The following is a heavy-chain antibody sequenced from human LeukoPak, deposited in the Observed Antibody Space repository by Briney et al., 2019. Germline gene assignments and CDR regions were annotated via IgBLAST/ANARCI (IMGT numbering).Heavy chain of an antibody. CDR1: GFPVSSSY. CDR2: IYGGGDT. CDR3: ARVGVGTVAGNYFDD. J-gene: IGHJ4*02. D-gene: IGHD6-19*01. Sequence: GGSLRLSCTASGFPVSSSYMTWGRPAPGKGLQWVSLIYGGGDTFYADSVKGRFTISRHNFENTLYLQMNNLRAEDTAVYYCARVGVGTVAGNYFDDWGQGTLVTVSS. V-gene: IGHV3-53*04.